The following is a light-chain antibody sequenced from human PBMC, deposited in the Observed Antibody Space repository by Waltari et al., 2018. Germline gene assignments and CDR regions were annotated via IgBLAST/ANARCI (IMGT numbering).Light chain of an antibody. CDR3: QSYDSSNYVV. J-gene: IGLJ2*01. Sequence: NFMLTQPHSVSESPGKTVTISCTRRSGSIASNYVPWYQQRPGSAPTTVIYEDNQRPSGVPDRFSGSIDSSSNSASLTISGLKTEDEADYYCQSYDSSNYVVFGGGTKLTVL. CDR2: EDN. V-gene: IGLV6-57*03. CDR1: SGSIASNY.